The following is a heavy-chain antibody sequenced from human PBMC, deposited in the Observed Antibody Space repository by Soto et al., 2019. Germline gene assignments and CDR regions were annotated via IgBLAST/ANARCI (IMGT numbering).Heavy chain of an antibody. J-gene: IGHJ4*02. V-gene: IGHV3-21*01. Sequence: EVQLVESGGGLVKPGGSLRLSCAASGFTFSNFAMSWVRQAPGKGLEWVSSISSTSDFISYADSLKGRVTISRDNAKSSLSLQINSLGAEDTAVYYCARRSHCAYWGQGTLVTASS. CDR2: ISSTSDFI. CDR1: GFTFSNFA. CDR3: ARRSHCAY. D-gene: IGHD2-21*02.